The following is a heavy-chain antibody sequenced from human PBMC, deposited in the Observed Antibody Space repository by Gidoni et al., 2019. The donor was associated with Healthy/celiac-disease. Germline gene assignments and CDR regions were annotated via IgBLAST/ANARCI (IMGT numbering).Heavy chain of an antibody. D-gene: IGHD6-19*01. CDR3: ARDSGEAVAGPYYFDY. Sequence: EVQLVESGGGLVQPGGSLRLSCAASGFTFSSYSMNWVRQAPGTGLEWVSYISSSSSTIYYADSVKGRFTISRDNAKNSLYLQMNSLRAEDTAVYYCARDSGEAVAGPYYFDYWGQGTLVTVSS. CDR2: ISSSSSTI. J-gene: IGHJ4*02. V-gene: IGHV3-48*04. CDR1: GFTFSSYS.